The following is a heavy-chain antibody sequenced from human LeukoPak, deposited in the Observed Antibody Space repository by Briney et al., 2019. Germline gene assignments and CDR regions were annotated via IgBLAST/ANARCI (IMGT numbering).Heavy chain of an antibody. CDR2: ISAYNGNT. V-gene: IGHV1-18*01. CDR1: GYTFTSYG. CDR3: ARSGYDSSGYYSAADYFDY. J-gene: IGHJ4*02. D-gene: IGHD3-22*01. Sequence: ASVKVSCKASGYTFTSYGISWVRQAPGQGLEWMGWISAYNGNTNYAQKLQGRVTMTTDTSTSTAYMELRSLRSDDTAVYYCARSGYDSSGYYSAADYFDYWGQGNLVTVSS.